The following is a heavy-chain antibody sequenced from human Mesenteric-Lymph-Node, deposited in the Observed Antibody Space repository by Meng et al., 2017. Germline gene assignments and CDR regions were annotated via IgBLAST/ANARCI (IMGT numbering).Heavy chain of an antibody. CDR3: AGLTFTNYFDP. CDR1: GGPVSNGNYY. CDR2: IYYSGNT. V-gene: IGHV4-30-4*01. D-gene: IGHD4/OR15-4a*01. J-gene: IGHJ5*02. Sequence: QLQLQESGPALVKPSQTLSLTCTVSGGPVSNGNYYWSWIRQPPGKGLEWIGYIYYSGNTFYNPSLKSQVTISVDTSKNQFSLKLTSVTAADTAVYYCAGLTFTNYFDPWGQGTLVTVSS.